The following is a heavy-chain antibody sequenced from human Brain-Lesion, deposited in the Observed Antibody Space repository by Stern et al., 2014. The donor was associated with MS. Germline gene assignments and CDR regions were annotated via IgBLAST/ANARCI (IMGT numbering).Heavy chain of an antibody. J-gene: IGHJ6*02. V-gene: IGHV1-2*04. Sequence: VQLVESGAEVKKPGASVKVSCKASGYTFTDYFMHWVRQAPGQGLEWLGWINTYSGDTKYAQKFQGWVTMTRDSSISTAYMELNSLRSDDTAVYYCARVPGGVFGGMDVWGQGTTVT. CDR2: INTYSGDT. D-gene: IGHD4-23*01. CDR1: GYTFTDYF. CDR3: ARVPGGVFGGMDV.